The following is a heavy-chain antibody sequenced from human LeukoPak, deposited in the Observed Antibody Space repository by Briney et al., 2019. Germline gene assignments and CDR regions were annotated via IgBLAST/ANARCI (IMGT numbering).Heavy chain of an antibody. Sequence: PSGTLSLTCAVSGGSISSSNWWSWVRQPPGKGLEWIGEIYHSGSTNYNPSLKSRVTISVDKSKNQFSLKLSSVTAADTAVYYCARQSGPYSSSWFDYWGQGTLVTVSS. CDR3: ARQSGPYSSSWFDY. V-gene: IGHV4-4*02. CDR1: GGSISSSNW. CDR2: IYHSGST. D-gene: IGHD6-13*01. J-gene: IGHJ4*02.